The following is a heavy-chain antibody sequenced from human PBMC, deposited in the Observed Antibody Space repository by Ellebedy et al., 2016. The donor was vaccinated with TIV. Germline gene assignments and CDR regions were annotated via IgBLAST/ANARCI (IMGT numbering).Heavy chain of an antibody. Sequence: MPSETLSLTCTVSGGSISSYYWSWIRQPPGKGLEWIGYIYYSGSTNYNPSLKRRVTISVDTSKNQFSLKLSSVTAADTAVYYCARAYDSSGYPYDYWGQGTLVTVSS. V-gene: IGHV4-59*01. CDR2: IYYSGST. J-gene: IGHJ4*02. CDR1: GGSISSYY. CDR3: ARAYDSSGYPYDY. D-gene: IGHD3-22*01.